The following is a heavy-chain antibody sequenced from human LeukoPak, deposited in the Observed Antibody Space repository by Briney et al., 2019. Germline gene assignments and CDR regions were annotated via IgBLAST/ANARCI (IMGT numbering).Heavy chain of an antibody. J-gene: IGHJ4*02. CDR3: ARWPYSSSWY. Sequence: GASVKVSCKASGYTFTGYYMHWVRQAPGQGLEWMGWISAYNGNTNYAQKLQGRVAMTTDTSTSTAYMELRSLRSDDTAVYYCARWPYSSSWYGGQGTLVTVSS. CDR1: GYTFTGYY. D-gene: IGHD6-13*01. CDR2: ISAYNGNT. V-gene: IGHV1-18*04.